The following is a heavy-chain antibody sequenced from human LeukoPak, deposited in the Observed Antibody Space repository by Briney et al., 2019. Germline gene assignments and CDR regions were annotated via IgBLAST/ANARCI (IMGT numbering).Heavy chain of an antibody. CDR2: INPSGGST. CDR3: ARAGESEYFQH. Sequence: GASVKVSCKASGYTFTSYYMYWVRQAPGQGLEWMGIINPSGGSTSYAQKFQDKITMTRDTSTSTVYMELSSLRSEDTAVYYCARAGESEYFQHWGQGTLVTVSS. CDR1: GYTFTSYY. D-gene: IGHD3-16*01. J-gene: IGHJ1*01. V-gene: IGHV1-46*01.